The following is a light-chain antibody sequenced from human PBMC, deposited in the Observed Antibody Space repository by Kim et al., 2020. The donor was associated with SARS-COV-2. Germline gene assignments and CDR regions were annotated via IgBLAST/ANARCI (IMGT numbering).Light chain of an antibody. V-gene: IGKV3-20*01. CDR2: GAS. CDR1: QTVSSNL. J-gene: IGKJ1*01. CDR3: QQYGSSPPWT. Sequence: QRERSTLSCRASQTVSSNLLAWYQRKPGQAPRLLIYGASSRATGIPDRFSGSVSGTDFTLTISRLEPEDFAVYYCQQYGSSPPWTFGQGTKVDIK.